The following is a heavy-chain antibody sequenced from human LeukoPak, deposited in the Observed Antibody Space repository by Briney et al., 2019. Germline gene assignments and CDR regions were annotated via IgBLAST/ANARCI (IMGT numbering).Heavy chain of an antibody. D-gene: IGHD2-2*01. CDR2: INFSGYT. Sequence: PSETLSLTCAVSGVSFGRYSWTWIRQSPGKGLECIGEINFSGYTKYNPSLKSRVTMSVDTSKNQFSLKLASVTAADTAIYFGARVGSTPAKFDHWGQGTLVTVSS. V-gene: IGHV4-34*01. J-gene: IGHJ4*02. CDR3: ARVGSTPAKFDH. CDR1: GVSFGRYS.